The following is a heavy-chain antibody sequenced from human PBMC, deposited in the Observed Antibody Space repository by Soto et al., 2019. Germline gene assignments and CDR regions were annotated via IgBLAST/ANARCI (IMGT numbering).Heavy chain of an antibody. CDR1: GFTFSAYA. D-gene: IGHD3-10*01. CDR2: ISGGGDAT. V-gene: IGHV3-23*01. J-gene: IGHJ4*02. CDR3: AKNRWFGELAHLDF. Sequence: EVQLLESGGGLVQPGGSLRLSCAASGFTFSAYAMSWVRQAPGKGLEWVSAISGGGDATYYTDSVKDRFTISRDNSKNTLYLQMNSLRAEDTALYYCAKNRWFGELAHLDFWGQGTLVTVSS.